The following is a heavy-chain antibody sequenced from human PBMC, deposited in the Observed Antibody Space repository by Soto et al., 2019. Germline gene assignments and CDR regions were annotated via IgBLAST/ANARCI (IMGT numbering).Heavy chain of an antibody. V-gene: IGHV3-53*01. CDR1: GFTVSNHY. D-gene: IGHD3-10*01. J-gene: IGHJ4*02. CDR3: ATQPGGGGY. Sequence: EVQLVESGGGLIQPGGSLRLSCAVSGFTVSNHYMSWVRKAPGKGLEGVSVIYSGGYTAYGDSVKGRFTISRDNSKNTQLLKMKSLEAGDPALYYWATQPGGGGYWGQGTLVTVSS. CDR2: IYSGGYT.